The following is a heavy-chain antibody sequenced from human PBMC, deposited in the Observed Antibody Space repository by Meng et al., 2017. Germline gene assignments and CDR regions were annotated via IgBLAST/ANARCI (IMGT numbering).Heavy chain of an antibody. Sequence: GESLKISCAASGFTFSSYCMSWVRQAPGKGLEWVANIKQDGSEKYYVYSVKGRFTISRDNAKNSLYLQMNILRAEDTAVYYCARISIAAAGKDAFDIWGQGTMVTVSS. V-gene: IGHV3-7*01. D-gene: IGHD6-13*01. CDR3: ARISIAAAGKDAFDI. CDR2: IKQDGSEK. J-gene: IGHJ3*02. CDR1: GFTFSSYC.